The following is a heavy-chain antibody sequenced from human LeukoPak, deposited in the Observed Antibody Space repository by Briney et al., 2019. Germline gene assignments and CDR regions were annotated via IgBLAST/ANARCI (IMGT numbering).Heavy chain of an antibody. CDR2: ITSSSTYI. D-gene: IGHD3-10*01. J-gene: IGHJ4*02. CDR1: GFSFSSHG. V-gene: IGHV3-21*01. CDR3: ASLRSRNYYGSGTYYSVDY. Sequence: GGSLRLSCEVSGFSFSSHGIHWVRQTPGKGLEWVSSITSSSTYIYYADSVKGRFTTSRDNAKNSLYLQMNSLRAEDTAVYYCASLRSRNYYGSGTYYSVDYWGQGTLVTVSS.